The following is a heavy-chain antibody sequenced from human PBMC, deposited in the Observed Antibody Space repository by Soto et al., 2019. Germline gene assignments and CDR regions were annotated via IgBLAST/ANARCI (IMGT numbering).Heavy chain of an antibody. V-gene: IGHV3-7*01. CDR1: GFTFSSYW. CDR3: ARALRGSGWYWITHDAFDI. CDR2: IKQDGSEK. Sequence: EVQLVESGGGLVQPGGSLRLSCAASGFTFSSYWMSWVRQAPGKGLEWVANIKQDGSEKYYVDSVKGRFTISRDNAKNSLYLQMNSLRAEDTAVYYCARALRGSGWYWITHDAFDIWGQGTMVTVSS. D-gene: IGHD6-19*01. J-gene: IGHJ3*02.